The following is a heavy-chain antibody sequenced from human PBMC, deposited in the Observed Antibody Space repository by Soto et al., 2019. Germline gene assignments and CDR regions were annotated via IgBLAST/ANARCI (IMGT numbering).Heavy chain of an antibody. Sequence: PSETLSLTCVYGGSFSGYYWSWIRQSPGKGLEWIGEINHSGSTNNYNPSLKSRVTISVDTSKKQISLRLTSVTAADTAVYYCATDSTSRYYGMDVWGQGTTATVSS. CDR2: INHSGST. V-gene: IGHV4-34*01. CDR3: ATDSTSRYYGMDV. D-gene: IGHD2-2*01. CDR1: GGSFSGYY. J-gene: IGHJ6*02.